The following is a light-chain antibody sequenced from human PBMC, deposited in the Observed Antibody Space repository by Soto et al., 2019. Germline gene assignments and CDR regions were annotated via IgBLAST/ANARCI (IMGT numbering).Light chain of an antibody. V-gene: IGKV3-15*01. CDR1: QSVSSN. Sequence: EIVMTQSTATLSVSPGERATLSCRASQSVSSNLAWYQQKPGQAPRLLIYGASTRATGIPARFSGSGSGTEFTLTISSLQSEDFAVYYCQQYNNWPPYTFGQGTQLEIK. J-gene: IGKJ2*01. CDR3: QQYNNWPPYT. CDR2: GAS.